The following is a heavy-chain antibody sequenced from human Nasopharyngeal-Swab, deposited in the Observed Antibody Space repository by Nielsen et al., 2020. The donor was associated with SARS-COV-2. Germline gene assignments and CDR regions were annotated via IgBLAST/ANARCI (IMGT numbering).Heavy chain of an antibody. D-gene: IGHD3-10*01. CDR3: ARFGSRGTDV. CDR2: IYSAGQT. J-gene: IGHJ6*02. CDR1: GFTVSGNF. V-gene: IGHV3-53*01. Sequence: GGSLRLSCAASGFTVSGNFMTWVRQAPGKGLEWVSVIYSAGQTNYADSVKGRFTISRDNSKNTLYLQMNSLRAEDTAVYYCARFGSRGTDVWGQGTTVTVSS.